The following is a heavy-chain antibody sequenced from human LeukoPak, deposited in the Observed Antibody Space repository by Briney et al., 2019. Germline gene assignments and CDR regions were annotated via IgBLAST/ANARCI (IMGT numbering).Heavy chain of an antibody. V-gene: IGHV4-59*01. J-gene: IGHJ5*02. CDR1: GGSISSYY. CDR2: IDYSGST. Sequence: KPSETLSLTCTVSGGSISSYYWSWIRQPPGKGLEWIGYIDYSGSTNYNPSLKSRVTISVGTSKNQFSLKLSSVTAADTAVYYCARDSGGYNWFDPWGQGTLVTVSS. CDR3: ARDSGGYNWFDP.